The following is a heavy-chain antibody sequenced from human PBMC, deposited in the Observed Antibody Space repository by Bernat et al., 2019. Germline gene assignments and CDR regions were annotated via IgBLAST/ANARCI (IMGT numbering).Heavy chain of an antibody. Sequence: QVQLQESGPGLVKPSETLSLTCTVSGGSISSYYWSWIRQPPGKGLEWIGYIYYSGSTNYNPSLKSRVTISVDTSKNQFSLKLSSVTAADTAVYYCARLAGIVVVPAAMGWPDRYYFDYWGQGTLVTVSS. CDR3: ARLAGIVVVPAAMGWPDRYYFDY. V-gene: IGHV4-59*08. CDR1: GGSISSYY. J-gene: IGHJ4*02. CDR2: IYYSGST. D-gene: IGHD2-2*01.